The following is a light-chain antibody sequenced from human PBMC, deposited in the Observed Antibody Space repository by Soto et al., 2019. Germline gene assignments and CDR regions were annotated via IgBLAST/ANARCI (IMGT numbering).Light chain of an antibody. Sequence: QSVLTQPVSVSGSPGQSITNSCTGTSSDVGSYNYVSWYQQHPGKAPKLVIYEVSDRPSGISSRFSGSKSGNTASLTISGLQTEDEADYYCSSYTSSSTLFGTGTKVTVL. V-gene: IGLV2-14*01. CDR3: SSYTSSSTL. CDR2: EVS. J-gene: IGLJ1*01. CDR1: SSDVGSYNY.